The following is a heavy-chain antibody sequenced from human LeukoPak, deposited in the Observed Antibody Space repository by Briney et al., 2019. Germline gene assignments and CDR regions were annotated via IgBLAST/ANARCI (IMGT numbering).Heavy chain of an antibody. Sequence: SETLSLTCTVSGYSISSGYYWGWIRQPPGKGLEWIGSINHSGSTNYNPSLKSRVTISVDTSKNQFSLKLSSVTAADTAVYYCARVVLWFGYVGGWFDPWGQGTLVTVSS. V-gene: IGHV4-38-2*02. CDR1: GYSISSGYY. J-gene: IGHJ5*02. D-gene: IGHD3-10*01. CDR3: ARVVLWFGYVGGWFDP. CDR2: INHSGST.